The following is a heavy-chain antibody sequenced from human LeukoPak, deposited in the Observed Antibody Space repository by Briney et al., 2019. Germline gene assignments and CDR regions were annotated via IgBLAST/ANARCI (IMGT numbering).Heavy chain of an antibody. Sequence: GGSLRLSCAASGFTFDDYAMHWVRQAPGKGLEWVSLISGDGGSTYYADSVKGRFTISRDNSKNSLYLQMNSLRTEDTALYYCAKDWGAYYDSSGFYLGDFDYWGQGTLVTVSS. J-gene: IGHJ4*02. CDR1: GFTFDDYA. D-gene: IGHD3-22*01. V-gene: IGHV3-43*02. CDR3: AKDWGAYYDSSGFYLGDFDY. CDR2: ISGDGGST.